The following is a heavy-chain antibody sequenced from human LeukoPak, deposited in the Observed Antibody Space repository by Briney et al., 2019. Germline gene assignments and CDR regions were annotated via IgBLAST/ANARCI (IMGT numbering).Heavy chain of an antibody. V-gene: IGHV3-30-3*01. CDR2: ISYDGSNK. CDR1: GFTFSSYA. J-gene: IGHJ4*02. D-gene: IGHD3-9*01. CDR3: ARNPAQLRYFEH. Sequence: GRSLRLSCAASGFTFSSYAMHWVRQAPGKGLEWVAVISYDGSNKYYADSVKGRFTISRDNSKNTLYLQMNSLRAEDTAVYYCARNPAQLRYFEHWGQGTLVTVSS.